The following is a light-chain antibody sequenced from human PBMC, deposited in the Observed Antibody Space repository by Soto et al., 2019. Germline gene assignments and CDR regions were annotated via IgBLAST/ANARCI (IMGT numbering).Light chain of an antibody. CDR2: DVS. Sequence: QSALTQPASVSGSPGQSITISCTGTSSDVGGYNYVSWYQQHPGKAPKLMIYDVSNRPSGVSNGFSGSKSGNTASLTISGLQAEDEADYYCSSYTRSSTLYVVFAGGTKLTVL. CDR3: SSYTRSSTLYVV. J-gene: IGLJ2*01. CDR1: SSDVGGYNY. V-gene: IGLV2-14*01.